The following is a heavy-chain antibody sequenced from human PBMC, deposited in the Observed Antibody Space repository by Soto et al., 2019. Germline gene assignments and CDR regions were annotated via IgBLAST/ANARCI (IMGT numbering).Heavy chain of an antibody. V-gene: IGHV3-30-3*01. D-gene: IGHD2-15*01. CDR3: ARGEDIVVVVAATPFSYGMDV. CDR1: GLTFSNYA. Sequence: GGSLRLSCAASGLTFSNYAMHWVRQAPGKGLEWVAVISYDGSNKYYADSVKGRFTISRDNSKNTLYLQMNSLRAEDTAVYYCARGEDIVVVVAATPFSYGMDVWGQGTTVTVSS. J-gene: IGHJ6*02. CDR2: ISYDGSNK.